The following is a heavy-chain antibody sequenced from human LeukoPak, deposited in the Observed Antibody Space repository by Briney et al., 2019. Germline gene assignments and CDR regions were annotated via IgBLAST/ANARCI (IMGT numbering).Heavy chain of an antibody. CDR3: ARDAGDYSNDPHFDY. J-gene: IGHJ4*02. CDR1: GFTFSSYS. D-gene: IGHD2-15*01. V-gene: IGHV3-21*01. Sequence: GGSLRLSCAASGFTFSSYSMNWVRQAPGKGLEWVSSISSSSSYIYYADSVKGRFTISRDNAKNSLYLQMNSLRAEDTAVYYCARDAGDYSNDPHFDYWGQGTLVTVSS. CDR2: ISSSSSYI.